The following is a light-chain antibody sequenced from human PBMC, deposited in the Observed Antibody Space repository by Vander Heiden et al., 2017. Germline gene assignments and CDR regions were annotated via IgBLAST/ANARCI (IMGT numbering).Light chain of an antibody. CDR3: GTWDSSLSAYV. CDR1: SSTIGKNY. J-gene: IGLJ1*01. Sequence: QSVLTQPPSVSAAPGQTVTISCSGGSSTIGKNYVSWYQQHPGTAPKLLIYDNKKRPSGIPDRFSASKSGTSATLGITGLQTGDEADYYCGTWDSSLSAYVFGTGTKVTAL. CDR2: DNK. V-gene: IGLV1-51*01.